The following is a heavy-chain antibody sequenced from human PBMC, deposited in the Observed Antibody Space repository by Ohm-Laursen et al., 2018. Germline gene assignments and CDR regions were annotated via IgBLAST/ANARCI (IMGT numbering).Heavy chain of an antibody. Sequence: GTLSLTCIVSGGSISSYYWSWIRQPPGKGLEWIGYIYYSGSTNYNPSLKSRVTISVDTSKNQFSLKLSSVTAADTAVYYCASTGLRGGYYGMDVWGQGTTVTVSS. D-gene: IGHD1-14*01. CDR3: ASTGLRGGYYGMDV. CDR1: GGSISSYY. CDR2: IYYSGST. V-gene: IGHV4-59*01. J-gene: IGHJ6*02.